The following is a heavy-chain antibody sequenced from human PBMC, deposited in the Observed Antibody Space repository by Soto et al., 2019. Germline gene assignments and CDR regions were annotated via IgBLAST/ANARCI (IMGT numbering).Heavy chain of an antibody. J-gene: IGHJ3*02. Sequence: EVQLVESGGGLVQPGGSLRLTCAASGFTISGYGMHWVRQDTGRGLEWVSMIGPGGDTYYSGSVKDRFTISRDNANNSLYLQMNSLRAGDTAVYYCARGLLGMTGASDIRGQGTTVTVSS. D-gene: IGHD7-27*01. CDR1: GFTISGYG. V-gene: IGHV3-13*01. CDR2: IGPGGDT. CDR3: ARGLLGMTGASDI.